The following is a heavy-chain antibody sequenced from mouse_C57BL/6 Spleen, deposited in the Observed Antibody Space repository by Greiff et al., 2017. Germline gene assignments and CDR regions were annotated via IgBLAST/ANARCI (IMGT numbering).Heavy chain of an antibody. V-gene: IGHV1-62-2*01. CDR3: ARHDRDYGGYFDV. Sequence: QVQLKESGAELVKPGASVKLSCKASGYTFTEYNIHWVKQRSGQGLEWIGWFYPVSGSIKYNEKFKDKDTLTADKSSSTVYMELSRLTSEDSSVYFCARHDRDYGGYFDVWGTGTTVTVSS. J-gene: IGHJ1*03. CDR2: FYPVSGSI. D-gene: IGHD2-4*01. CDR1: GYTFTEYN.